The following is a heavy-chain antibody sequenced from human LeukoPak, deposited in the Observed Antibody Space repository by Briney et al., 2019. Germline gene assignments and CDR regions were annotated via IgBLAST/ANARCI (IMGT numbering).Heavy chain of an antibody. CDR2: ISYDGSNK. D-gene: IGHD3-10*01. CDR1: GFTFSSYG. CDR3: ARVGGH. J-gene: IGHJ4*02. V-gene: IGHV3-30*03. Sequence: AGGSLRLSCAASGFTFSSYGMHWVRQAPGKGLEWVAVISYDGSNKYYADSVKGRFTISRDNSKNTQYLQMNSLRVEDTAVYYCARVGGHWGQGTLVTVSS.